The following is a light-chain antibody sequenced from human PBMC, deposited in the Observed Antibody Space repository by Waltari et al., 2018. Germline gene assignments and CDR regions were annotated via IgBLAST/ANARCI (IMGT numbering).Light chain of an antibody. J-gene: IGLJ3*02. CDR2: GNN. CDR1: SSNIGAGYD. V-gene: IGLV1-40*01. Sequence: QSVLTQPPSVSGAPGQRVSLSCARSSSNIGAGYDVHWYQQLPGTAPKLLIYGNNNRPSGVPDRFSGSRSGTSASLAITGLQAEDEADYYCQSYDSSLSGWVFGGGTKLTVL. CDR3: QSYDSSLSGWV.